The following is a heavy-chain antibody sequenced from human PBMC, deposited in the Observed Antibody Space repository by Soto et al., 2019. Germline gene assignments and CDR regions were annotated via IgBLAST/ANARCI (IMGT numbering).Heavy chain of an antibody. CDR1: GYTFTSYA. J-gene: IGHJ6*02. V-gene: IGHV1-46*03. CDR3: ARGPPGYCSGGSCYGANYYYGMDV. Sequence: ASVKVSCKASGYTFTSYAMHWVRQAPGQRLEWMGWINPSGGSTSYAQKFQGRVTMTRDTSTSTVYMELSSLRSEDTAVYYCARGPPGYCSGGSCYGANYYYGMDVWGQGTTVTVSS. D-gene: IGHD2-15*01. CDR2: INPSGGST.